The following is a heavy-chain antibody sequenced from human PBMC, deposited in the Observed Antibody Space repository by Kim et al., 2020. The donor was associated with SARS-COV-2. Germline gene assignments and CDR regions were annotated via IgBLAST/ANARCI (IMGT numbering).Heavy chain of an antibody. CDR3: AKDDGSGRLGIDY. J-gene: IGHJ4*02. Sequence: GGSLRLSCAASGFTFSSYGMHWVRQAPGKGLEWVAVISYDGSNKYYADSVKGRLTISRDNSKNTVNLQMNSLRAEDRAVYYCAKDDGSGRLGIDYWGQGTLVTVSS. V-gene: IGHV3-30*18. D-gene: IGHD3-10*01. CDR2: ISYDGSNK. CDR1: GFTFSSYG.